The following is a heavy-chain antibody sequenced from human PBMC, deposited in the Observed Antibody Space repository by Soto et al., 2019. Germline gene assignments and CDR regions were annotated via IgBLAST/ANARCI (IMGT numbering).Heavy chain of an antibody. CDR3: ARDNRFLEWLFGYDYYYYYGMDV. CDR1: GGTFSSYA. V-gene: IGHV1-69*13. CDR2: IIPIFGTA. D-gene: IGHD3-3*01. Sequence: ASVKVSCKASGGTFSSYAISWVRQAPGQGLEWMGGIIPIFGTANYAQKFQGRVTITADESTSTAYMELSSLRSEDTAVYYCARDNRFLEWLFGYDYYYYYGMDVWGQGTTVTVSS. J-gene: IGHJ6*02.